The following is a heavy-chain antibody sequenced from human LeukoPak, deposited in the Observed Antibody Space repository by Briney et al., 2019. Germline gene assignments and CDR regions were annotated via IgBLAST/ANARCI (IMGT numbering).Heavy chain of an antibody. Sequence: SGGSLRLSCAASGFTFSSYSMNWVRQAPGKGLEWVSSISSSSSYIYYADSVKGRFTISRDNAKNSLYLQMNSLRAEDTAVYYCAKDRQTGYCSSTSCRTDYFDYWGQGTLVTVSS. J-gene: IGHJ4*02. CDR1: GFTFSSYS. CDR2: ISSSSSYI. D-gene: IGHD2-2*01. V-gene: IGHV3-21*01. CDR3: AKDRQTGYCSSTSCRTDYFDY.